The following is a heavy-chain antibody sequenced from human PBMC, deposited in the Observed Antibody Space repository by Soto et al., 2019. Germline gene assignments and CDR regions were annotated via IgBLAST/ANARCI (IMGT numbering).Heavy chain of an antibody. CDR2: VSGSGGST. D-gene: IGHD1-20*01. Sequence: EVQLLESGGGLVQPGGSLRLSCAASGFTFSSYAMSWVRQAPGKGLGWISAVSGSGGSTYYADSVKGRFTISRDNAKDTLYLQMNKLRAEDTAVYYCAKPPDYNWNDYWGQGTLVTVSS. V-gene: IGHV3-23*01. CDR3: AKPPDYNWNDY. J-gene: IGHJ4*02. CDR1: GFTFSSYA.